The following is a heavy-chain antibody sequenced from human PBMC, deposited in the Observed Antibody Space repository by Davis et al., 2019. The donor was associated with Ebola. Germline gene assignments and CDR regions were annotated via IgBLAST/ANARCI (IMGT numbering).Heavy chain of an antibody. V-gene: IGHV5-51*01. CDR3: ARGPGGIAAAGPFDY. CDR1: GYRFTSYW. D-gene: IGHD6-13*01. Sequence: GESLKISCKGSGYRFTSYWIGWVRQMPGKGLEWMGIIYPGDSDTRYSPSFQGQVTISADKSISTAYLQWSSLKASDTAMYYCARGPGGIAAAGPFDYWGQGTLVTVSS. CDR2: IYPGDSDT. J-gene: IGHJ4*02.